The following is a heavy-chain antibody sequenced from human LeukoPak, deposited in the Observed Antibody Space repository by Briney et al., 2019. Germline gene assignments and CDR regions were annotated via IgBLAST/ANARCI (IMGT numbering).Heavy chain of an antibody. CDR3: AREGNAGGSSSWHDAFDI. V-gene: IGHV4-31*03. Sequence: PSETLSLTCTVSGGSISSGGYYWSWIRQHPGRGLEWIGYIYYSGSTYYNPSLKSRVTISVDTSKNQFSLKLSSVTAADTAVYYCAREGNAGGSSSWHDAFDIWGQGTMVTVSS. D-gene: IGHD6-6*01. CDR1: GGSISSGGYY. CDR2: IYYSGST. J-gene: IGHJ3*02.